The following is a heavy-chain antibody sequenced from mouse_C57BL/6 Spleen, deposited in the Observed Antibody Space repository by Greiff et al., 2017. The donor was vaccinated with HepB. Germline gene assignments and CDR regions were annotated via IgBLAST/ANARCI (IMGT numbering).Heavy chain of an antibody. CDR3: SRQGDDYAMDY. V-gene: IGHV5-2*01. CDR2: INSDGGST. Sequence: EVKVVESGGGLVQPGASLKFSCESNGYEFPSHDMPWVRKTPGKRLELVAAINSDGGSTYYPDTMESRFIISRDNAKKPMSMQMNSMRSEDTALYDYSRQGDDYAMDYWGQGTTVTVSS. J-gene: IGHJ4*01. CDR1: GYEFPSHD.